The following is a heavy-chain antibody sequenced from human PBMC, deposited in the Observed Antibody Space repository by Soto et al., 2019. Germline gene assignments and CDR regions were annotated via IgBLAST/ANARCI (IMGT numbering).Heavy chain of an antibody. V-gene: IGHV1-69*08. J-gene: IGHJ4*02. D-gene: IGHD3-10*01. CDR2: IIPLLDVT. CDR3: ARDSGTVGYDDS. Sequence: QVQLVQSGAEVEKPGSSVKVSCKASGGTFSTYTINWVRQAPGQGLEWMGRIIPLLDVTNNAQRFQGRVTITTDKSTRTVYRELTSLASHDTAVYYCARDSGTVGYDDSWGQGTLVTGSS. CDR1: GGTFSTYT.